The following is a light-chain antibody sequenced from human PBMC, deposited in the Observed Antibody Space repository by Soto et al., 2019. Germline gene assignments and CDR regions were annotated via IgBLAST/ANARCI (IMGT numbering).Light chain of an antibody. CDR2: AAS. J-gene: IGKJ4*01. Sequence: AIQMTQSPSSLSASVGDRVTVTCRASQDIRSDVGWYQQKLGQAPKVLMYAASRLHSGVPSRFSGSGSGTDFVLTISSLQLEDVATYYCLQNNNYPLTFGGGTKVEIK. CDR1: QDIRSD. CDR3: LQNNNYPLT. V-gene: IGKV1-6*01.